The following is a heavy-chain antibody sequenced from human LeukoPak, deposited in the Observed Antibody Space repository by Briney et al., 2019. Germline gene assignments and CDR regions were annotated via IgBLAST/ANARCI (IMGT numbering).Heavy chain of an antibody. CDR2: ISYDGSNK. J-gene: IGHJ4*02. CDR1: GFTFSSYG. Sequence: GGSLRLSCAASGFTFSSYGMHWVRQAPGKGLEWVAVISYDGSNKYYADSVKGRFTISRDNSKNTLYLRMNSLRAEDTAVYYCAKSSRYCSSTSCYGYFDYWGQGTLVTVSS. D-gene: IGHD2-2*01. V-gene: IGHV3-30*18. CDR3: AKSSRYCSSTSCYGYFDY.